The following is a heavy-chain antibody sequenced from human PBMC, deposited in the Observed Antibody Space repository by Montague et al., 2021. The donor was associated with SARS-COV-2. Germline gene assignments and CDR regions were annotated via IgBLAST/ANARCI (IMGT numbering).Heavy chain of an antibody. CDR1: GESIDRDAYY. CDR3: ARPGSVSGWFYFDD. J-gene: IGHJ4*02. D-gene: IGHD6-19*01. CDR2: LSSSGST. Sequence: SETLSLTCIVSGESIDRDAYYWGWIRQSPGKGLEWIGSLSSSGSTYYNPSLRSRVTISMDTSKNHFSLKVNSVTATDTAVYFCARPGSVSGWFYFDDWGQGTPVSVSS. V-gene: IGHV4-39*02.